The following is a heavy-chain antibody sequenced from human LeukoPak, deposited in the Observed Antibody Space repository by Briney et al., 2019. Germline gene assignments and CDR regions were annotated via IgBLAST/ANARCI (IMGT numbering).Heavy chain of an antibody. CDR2: ISSSSSYI. CDR3: ARDGIAVAGPDY. CDR1: GFTFSSYS. V-gene: IGHV3-21*01. J-gene: IGHJ4*02. Sequence: AGGSLRLSCAASGFTFSSYSMNWVRQAPGKGLEWVSSISSSSSYIYYADSVKGRFTISRDNAKNSLYLQMNSLRAEDTAVYYCARDGIAVAGPDYWGQGTLVTVSS. D-gene: IGHD6-19*01.